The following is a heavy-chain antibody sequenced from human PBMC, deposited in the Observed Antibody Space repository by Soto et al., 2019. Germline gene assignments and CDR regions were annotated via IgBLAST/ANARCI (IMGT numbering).Heavy chain of an antibody. CDR1: GGSISSSSYY. CDR3: ARRGSGSYYTY. J-gene: IGHJ4*02. D-gene: IGHD1-26*01. CDR2: IYYSGST. V-gene: IGHV4-39*01. Sequence: SETLSLTCNVSGGSISSSSYYWGWIRQPPGKGLEWIGSIYYSGSTYYNPSLNSRVTISVDTSKNQFSLKLSSVTAADTAVYYCARRGSGSYYTYWGQGTLVTVSS.